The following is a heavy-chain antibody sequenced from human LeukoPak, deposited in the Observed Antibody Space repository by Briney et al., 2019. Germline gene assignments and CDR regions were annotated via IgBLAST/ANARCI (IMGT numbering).Heavy chain of an antibody. Sequence: GGSLRLSCAASGFTFSSYAMHWVRQAPGKGLEWVAVIWYDGSNKYYADSVKGRFTISRDNSKNTLYLQMNSLRAEDTAVYYCARDMRRAAAGGYYYGMDVWGQGTTVTVSS. J-gene: IGHJ6*02. D-gene: IGHD6-13*01. CDR3: ARDMRRAAAGGYYYGMDV. V-gene: IGHV3-33*08. CDR2: IWYDGSNK. CDR1: GFTFSSYA.